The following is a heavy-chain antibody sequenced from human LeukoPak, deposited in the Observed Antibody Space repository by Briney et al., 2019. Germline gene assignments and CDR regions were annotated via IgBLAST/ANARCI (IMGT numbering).Heavy chain of an antibody. J-gene: IGHJ3*02. V-gene: IGHV1-2*02. CDR3: ARGSGIAAARNAFDI. CDR2: INPNSGGT. D-gene: IGHD6-13*01. Sequence: GASVKVSCKASGYTFTGYYMHWVRQAPGQGLEWMGWINPNSGGTNYAQKFQGRVTMTRDTSISIAYMELSRLRSDDTAVYYCARGSGIAAARNAFDIWGQGTMVTVSS. CDR1: GYTFTGYY.